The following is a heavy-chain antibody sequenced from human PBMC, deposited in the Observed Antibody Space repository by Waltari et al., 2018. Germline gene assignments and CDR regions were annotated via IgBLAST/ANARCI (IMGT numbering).Heavy chain of an antibody. CDR1: GFTVSSYS. D-gene: IGHD2-2*01. CDR2: ISSSSSYI. Sequence: EVQLVESGGGLVKPGGSLRLSCAASGFTVSSYSMNWVRQAPGNGLGWVSSISSSSSYIYYADSVKGRFTISRDNAKNSLYLQMNSLRAEDTAVYYCARGTTYYYYMDVWGKGTTVTVSS. CDR3: ARGTTYYYYMDV. J-gene: IGHJ6*03. V-gene: IGHV3-21*01.